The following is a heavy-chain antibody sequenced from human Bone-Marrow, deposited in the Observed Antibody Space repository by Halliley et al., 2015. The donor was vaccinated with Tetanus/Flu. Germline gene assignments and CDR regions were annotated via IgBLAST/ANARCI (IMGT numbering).Heavy chain of an antibody. V-gene: IGHV4-59*01. J-gene: IGHJ6*02. Sequence: TLSLTCTVSGGSIGNYYWTWIRQPPGKGLEWIGYIYYSGGTNYNRSLKSRVTISVDKSKNQFSVNLRSVTAADTAVYYCAREAYSFYGMDVWGQGTPVIVPS. CDR1: GGSIGNYY. CDR3: AREAYSFYGMDV. D-gene: IGHD2-15*01. CDR2: IYYSGGT.